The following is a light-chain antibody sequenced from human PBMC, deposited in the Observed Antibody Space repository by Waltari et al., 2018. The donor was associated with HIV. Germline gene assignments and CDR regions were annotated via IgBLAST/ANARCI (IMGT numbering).Light chain of an antibody. J-gene: IGLJ1*01. Sequence: QSVFTQPPSVSAAPGQQVTISCSGTTPNIGNNQVSWYQQFPGTAPKLLIYDNNKRPSGIPDRFSASKSGTSATLGITGLQTGDEAEYYCGAWDSSLSAVVFGTGTKVTVL. CDR2: DNN. CDR1: TPNIGNNQ. V-gene: IGLV1-51*01. CDR3: GAWDSSLSAVV.